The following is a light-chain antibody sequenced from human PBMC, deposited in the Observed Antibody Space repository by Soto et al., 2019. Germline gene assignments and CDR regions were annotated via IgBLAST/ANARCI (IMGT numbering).Light chain of an antibody. V-gene: IGKV1-9*01. CDR1: QGISRL. CDR3: QHLFSYPLP. CDR2: AAS. Sequence: DIRLTQSPSFLSASVGDRVTFTCRASQGISRLLAWYQQRPGKAPKLLIYAASTLQSGVPSRFSGSGSGTDFTLPISSLQPEDFATYYCQHLFSYPLPFAQGTRLEIK. J-gene: IGKJ5*01.